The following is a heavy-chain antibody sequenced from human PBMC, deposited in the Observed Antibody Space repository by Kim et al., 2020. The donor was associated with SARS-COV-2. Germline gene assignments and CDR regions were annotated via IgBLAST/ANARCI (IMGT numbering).Heavy chain of an antibody. CDR3: ARLYNSGWSFDN. CDR2: VYYSGNT. V-gene: IGHV4-39*01. D-gene: IGHD6-19*01. CDR1: GGSISSTNYY. J-gene: IGHJ4*02. Sequence: SETLSLTCSVSGGSISSTNYYWAWLRQPPGKELEWIGSVYYSGNTYYNPSLQSRLTISVDTSKNQFSLKLSSVTASDTAVYLCARLYNSGWSFDNWGQGTLVTVSS.